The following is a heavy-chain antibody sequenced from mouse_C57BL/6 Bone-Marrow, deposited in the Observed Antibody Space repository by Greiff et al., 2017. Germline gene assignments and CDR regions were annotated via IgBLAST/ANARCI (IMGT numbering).Heavy chain of an antibody. D-gene: IGHD1-1*01. J-gene: IGHJ2*01. CDR1: GYTFTGYW. V-gene: IGHV1-9*01. Sequence: QVQLKESGAELMKPGASVKLSCTATGYTFTGYWIEWVKQRPGHGLEWIGEILPGRGSTNYNEKFTGKATFTADTSSNPAYMQLRGLTPEYSAIYYCTRLTAVVATRDYWGQGTTLTVSS. CDR2: ILPGRGST. CDR3: TRLTAVVATRDY.